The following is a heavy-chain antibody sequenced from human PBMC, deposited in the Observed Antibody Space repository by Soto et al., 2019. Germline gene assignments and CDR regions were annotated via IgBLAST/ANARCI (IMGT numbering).Heavy chain of an antibody. Sequence: TSETLSLTCTVSGGSISSGGYYWSWIRQHPGKGLEWIGYIYYSGSTYYNPSLKSRVTISVDTSKNQFSLKLSSVTAADTAVYYCARWLLLGWFDPWGQGTLVTVSS. CDR1: GGSISSGGYY. CDR3: ARWLLLGWFDP. V-gene: IGHV4-31*03. J-gene: IGHJ5*02. D-gene: IGHD3-22*01. CDR2: IYYSGST.